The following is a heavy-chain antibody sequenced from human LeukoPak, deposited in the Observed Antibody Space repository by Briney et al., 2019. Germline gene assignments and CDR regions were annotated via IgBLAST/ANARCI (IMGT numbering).Heavy chain of an antibody. J-gene: IGHJ3*02. CDR1: GFTFSSYE. CDR2: ISSSGSTI. D-gene: IGHD1-26*01. CDR3: ARDFSALSRSFFPLDGFDM. V-gene: IGHV3-48*03. Sequence: PGGSLRLSCAASGFTFSSYEMNWVRQAPGKGLEWVSYISSSGSTIYYADSVKGRFTISRDNAKNSLYLQMNSLRAEDTAVYYCARDFSALSRSFFPLDGFDMWGQGTMVTVSS.